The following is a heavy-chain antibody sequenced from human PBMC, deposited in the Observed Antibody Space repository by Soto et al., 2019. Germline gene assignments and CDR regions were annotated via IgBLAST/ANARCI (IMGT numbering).Heavy chain of an antibody. V-gene: IGHV4-30-2*01. J-gene: IGHJ5*02. CDR1: GGSISSGGYS. D-gene: IGHD2-21*01. CDR3: ARLGAYYQSLDP. CDR2: IYHSGST. Sequence: SETLSLTCAVSGGSISSGGYSWSWIRQPPGKGLEWIGYIYHSGSTYYNPSLKSRATISLETSKSQFSLRLTSVTAADTAVYYCARLGAYYQSLDPWG.